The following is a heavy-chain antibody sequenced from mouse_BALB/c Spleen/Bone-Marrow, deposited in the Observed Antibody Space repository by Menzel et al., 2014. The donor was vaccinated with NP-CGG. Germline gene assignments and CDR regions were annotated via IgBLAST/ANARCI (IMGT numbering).Heavy chain of an antibody. CDR3: ARGSTITTDWFAY. CDR1: GYTFTDYA. CDR2: ISTYSGNT. V-gene: IGHV1-67*01. Sequence: VKLQESGPELVRPGVSVEISCKGSGYTFTDYAMHWVKQSHAKSLEWIGVISTYSGNTNYNQKFKGKATMTVDKSSSTAYMELARLTSEDSAIYYCARGSTITTDWFAYWGQGTLVTVSA. J-gene: IGHJ3*01. D-gene: IGHD2-4*01.